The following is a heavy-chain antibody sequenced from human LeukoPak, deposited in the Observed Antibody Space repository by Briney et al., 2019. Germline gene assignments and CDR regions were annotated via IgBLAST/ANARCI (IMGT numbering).Heavy chain of an antibody. CDR3: AKTLYGGVDY. CDR1: GFTFSSYT. J-gene: IGHJ4*02. Sequence: GGSLRLSCAASGFTFSSYTMNWVRQAPGKGLEWVSSISSSSSYIYYADSVKGRFTISRDNAKNSLYLHMNSLRAEETAVYYCAKTLYGGVDYWGQGTLVTVSS. CDR2: ISSSSSYI. D-gene: IGHD4-23*01. V-gene: IGHV3-21*01.